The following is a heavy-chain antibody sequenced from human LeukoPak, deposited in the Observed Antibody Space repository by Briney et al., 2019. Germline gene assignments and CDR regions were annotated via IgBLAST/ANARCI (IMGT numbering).Heavy chain of an antibody. CDR2: ISSSSSYI. J-gene: IGHJ4*02. V-gene: IGHV3-21*01. Sequence: GGSLRLSFAASGFTFSSYSMNWVRQAPGKGLEWVSSISSSSSYIYYADSVKGRFTISRDNAKNSLYLQMNSLRAEDTAVYYCARGDSSGWYELVEFDYWGQGTLVTVSS. CDR1: GFTFSSYS. CDR3: ARGDSSGWYELVEFDY. D-gene: IGHD6-19*01.